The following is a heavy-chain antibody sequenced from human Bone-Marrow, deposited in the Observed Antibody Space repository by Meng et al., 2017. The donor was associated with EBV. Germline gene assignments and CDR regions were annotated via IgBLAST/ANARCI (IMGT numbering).Heavy chain of an antibody. D-gene: IGHD6-19*01. CDR2: INHSGST. J-gene: IGHJ4*02. CDR1: GGSFSGYY. V-gene: IGHV4-34*01. CDR3: ARGSGWYSGY. Sequence: VAPEQGGVGLLKPPESLSLTCAVYGGSFSGYYWSWIRQPPGKGLEWIGEINHSGSTNYNPSLKSRVTISVDTSKNQFSLKLSSVTAADTAVYYCARGSGWYSGYWGQGTLVTVSS.